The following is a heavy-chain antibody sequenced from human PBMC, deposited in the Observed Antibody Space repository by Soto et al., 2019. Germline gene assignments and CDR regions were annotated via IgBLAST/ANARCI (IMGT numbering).Heavy chain of an antibody. J-gene: IGHJ4*02. Sequence: QVQLVQSGAEVKKPGSSVKVSCKASGGTFSSYAISWVRQAPGQGLEWMGGIIPIFGTANYAQKFQGRVTITADEFTSTSYMELSSLRSEDTAVYYCASGSYDILSGYLYYFDYWGQGTLVTVSS. CDR1: GGTFSSYA. D-gene: IGHD3-9*01. CDR3: ASGSYDILSGYLYYFDY. V-gene: IGHV1-69*01. CDR2: IIPIFGTA.